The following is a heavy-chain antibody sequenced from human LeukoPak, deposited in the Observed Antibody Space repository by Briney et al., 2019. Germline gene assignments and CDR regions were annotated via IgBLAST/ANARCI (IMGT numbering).Heavy chain of an antibody. J-gene: IGHJ1*01. CDR1: GGTFSSYA. CDR2: IIPIFGTA. CDR3: AIQSCGGDCYFQYFQH. V-gene: IGHV1-69*13. Sequence: ASVKVSCKASGGTFSSYAISWVRQAPGQGLEWMGGIIPIFGTANYAQKFQGRVTITADESTSTAYMELRSLRSDDTAVYYCAIQSCGGDCYFQYFQHWGQGTLVTVSS. D-gene: IGHD2-21*01.